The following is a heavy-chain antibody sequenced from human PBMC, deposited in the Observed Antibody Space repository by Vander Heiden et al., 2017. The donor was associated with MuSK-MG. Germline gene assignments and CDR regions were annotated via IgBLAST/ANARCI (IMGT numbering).Heavy chain of an antibody. CDR2: IRSKANSYAT. Sequence: EVQLVESGGGLVQPGGSLKLSCAASGFTFSGSAIHWVRQASGKGLEWVGRIRSKANSYATAYAASVKGRFTISRDDSKNTAYLHMNSLKTEDTAVYYCTRLEGAGYYAMDVWGQGTTVTVSS. J-gene: IGHJ6*02. CDR1: GFTFSGSA. V-gene: IGHV3-73*01. D-gene: IGHD6-13*01. CDR3: TRLEGAGYYAMDV.